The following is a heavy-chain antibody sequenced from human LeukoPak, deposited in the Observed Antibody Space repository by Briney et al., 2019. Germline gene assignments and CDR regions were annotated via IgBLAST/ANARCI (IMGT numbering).Heavy chain of an antibody. CDR1: GGSISTYY. CDR2: SGNT. J-gene: IGHJ4*02. V-gene: IGHV4-59*08. D-gene: IGHD5-12*01. Sequence: SETLSLTCTVSGGSISTYYWSWIRQPPGKGLEWIGYSGNTDYNLSLKSRVTMSVDTSINQFSLKLSSVTAADTAVYYCARHEPDLVATSIHGVFDYWGQGTLVTVSS. CDR3: ARHEPDLVATSIHGVFDY.